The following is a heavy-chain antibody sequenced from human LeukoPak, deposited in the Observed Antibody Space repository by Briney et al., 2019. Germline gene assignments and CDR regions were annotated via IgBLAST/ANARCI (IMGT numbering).Heavy chain of an antibody. Sequence: KPSETLSLTCTVSGYSISSGYYWGWIRQPPGKGLEWIGSIYHSGSTYYNPSLKSRVTISVDTSKNQFSLKLSSVTAADTAVYYCARDVLGSGSKEEGENYYYYMDVWGKGTTVTVSS. J-gene: IGHJ6*03. CDR3: ARDVLGSGSKEEGENYYYYMDV. D-gene: IGHD3-10*02. CDR2: IYHSGST. CDR1: GYSISSGYY. V-gene: IGHV4-38-2*02.